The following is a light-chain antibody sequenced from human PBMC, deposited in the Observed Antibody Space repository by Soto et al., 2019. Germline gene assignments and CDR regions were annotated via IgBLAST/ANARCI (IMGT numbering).Light chain of an antibody. J-gene: IGKJ1*01. CDR2: AAS. Sequence: QSPSSLSASVGDRVTITCRASQSISSYLNWYQQKPGKAPKLLIYAASSLQSGVPSRFSGSGSGTDFTLTISSLQPEDFATYYCQQSYSTPRTFGQGTKVDIK. CDR1: QSISSY. CDR3: QQSYSTPRT. V-gene: IGKV1-39*01.